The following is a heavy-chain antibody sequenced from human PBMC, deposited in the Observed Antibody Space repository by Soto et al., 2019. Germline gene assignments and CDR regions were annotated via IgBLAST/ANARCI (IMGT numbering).Heavy chain of an antibody. V-gene: IGHV1-18*04. Sequence: ASVKVSCKASGYTFTSYGISWVRQAPGQGLEWMGWISAYNGNTNYAQKLQGRVTMTTDTSTSTAYMELRSLRSDDTAVYYCARLDCSSTSCYESRDVWGQVTTVTVSS. CDR1: GYTFTSYG. CDR2: ISAYNGNT. D-gene: IGHD2-2*01. CDR3: ARLDCSSTSCYESRDV. J-gene: IGHJ6*02.